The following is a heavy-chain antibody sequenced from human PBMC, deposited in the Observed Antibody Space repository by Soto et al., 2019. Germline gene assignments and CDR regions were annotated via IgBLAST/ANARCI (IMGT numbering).Heavy chain of an antibody. CDR2: INAGNGST. D-gene: IGHD6-19*01. CDR3: ARDPPSSGWYPYGMDV. V-gene: IGHV1-3*01. Sequence: ASVKVSCKASGYTFTSYAMHWVRQAPGQRLEWMGWINAGNGSTSYAQKFQGRVTMTRDTSTSTVYMELSSLRSEDTAVYYCARDPPSSGWYPYGMDVWGQGTTVTVSS. J-gene: IGHJ6*02. CDR1: GYTFTSYA.